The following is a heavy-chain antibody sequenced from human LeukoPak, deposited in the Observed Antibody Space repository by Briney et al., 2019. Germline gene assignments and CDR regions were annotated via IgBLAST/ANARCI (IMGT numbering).Heavy chain of an antibody. D-gene: IGHD3-3*01. J-gene: IGHJ6*03. CDR1: GGSISSSSYY. V-gene: IGHV4-39*07. Sequence: SETLPLTCTVSGGSISSSSYYWGWIRQPPGKGLEWIGSIYYSGSTYYNPSLKSRVTISVDTSKNQFSLKLSSVTAADTAVYYCARVGDDFWSGYYTSYYYYYMDVWGKGTTVTVSS. CDR3: ARVGDDFWSGYYTSYYYYYMDV. CDR2: IYYSGST.